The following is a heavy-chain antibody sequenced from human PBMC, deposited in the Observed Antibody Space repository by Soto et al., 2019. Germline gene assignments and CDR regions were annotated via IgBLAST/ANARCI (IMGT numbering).Heavy chain of an antibody. CDR1: GDSVTFGHYY. J-gene: IGHJ6*02. Sequence: WETLSLTCIVSGDSVTFGHYYWSWIRQPPGKGLERIGHIFFTGATNYSPSLKSRVTMSVDSSKSQFSLNLTSVTAADSAIYFCAGARSDSAGSSLGRRLDVWGHGTTVTVSS. CDR3: AGARSDSAGSSLGRRLDV. CDR2: IFFTGAT. D-gene: IGHD3-10*01. V-gene: IGHV4-61*01.